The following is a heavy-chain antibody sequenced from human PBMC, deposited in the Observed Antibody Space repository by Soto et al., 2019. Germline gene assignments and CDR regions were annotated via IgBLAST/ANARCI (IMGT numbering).Heavy chain of an antibody. CDR1: VYTFTIYD. J-gene: IGHJ6*03. V-gene: IGHV1-8*01. CDR3: ARGWGTVTTYYYYYMDV. D-gene: IGHD4-17*01. Sequence: ASVKVSCKASVYTFTIYDINWVRQATGQGLEWMGWMNPNSGNTGYAQKFQGRVTMTRNTSISTAYMELSSLRSEDTAVYYCARGWGTVTTYYYYYMDVWGKGTTVTVSS. CDR2: MNPNSGNT.